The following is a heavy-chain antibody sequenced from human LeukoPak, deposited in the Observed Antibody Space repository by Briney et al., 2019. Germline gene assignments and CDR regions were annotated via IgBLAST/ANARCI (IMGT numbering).Heavy chain of an antibody. D-gene: IGHD6-19*01. V-gene: IGHV3-33*01. Sequence: PGGSLRLSCAASGFTFSSYAMHWVRQAPGKGLEWVAFIWYDGSNDHYADSVKGRFTISRDNSKNTVCLQMNSLRVEDTAVYYCARDPSGSGWSLNNRGQGTLVTVSS. CDR2: IWYDGSND. CDR3: ARDPSGSGWSLNN. J-gene: IGHJ4*02. CDR1: GFTFSSYA.